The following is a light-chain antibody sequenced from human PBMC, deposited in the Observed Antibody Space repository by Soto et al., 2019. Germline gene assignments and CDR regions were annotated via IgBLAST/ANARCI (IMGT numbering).Light chain of an antibody. CDR3: QQYNSYAPYT. CDR2: DAS. J-gene: IGKJ2*01. Sequence: DIQMTQSPSTLSASVGDRVTITCRASQDISNWLAWYQQKPGIAPRLLIYDASTLDSWVPSRFSGSGSGTEFTLTISSLQPDDSATYYCQQYNSYAPYTFGQGTKLEIK. CDR1: QDISNW. V-gene: IGKV1-5*01.